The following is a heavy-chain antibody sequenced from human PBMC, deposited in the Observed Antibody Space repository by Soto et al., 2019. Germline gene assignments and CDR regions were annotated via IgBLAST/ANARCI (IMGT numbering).Heavy chain of an antibody. D-gene: IGHD3-10*01. Sequence: SETLSLTCTVSGASISSGGYYWSWTRHHPGKGLEWIGYIYYSGSTYYNPSLKSRVTMSVDTSKNQFSLKLSSVTAADTAVYYCARDANTCASGSYGMDVWGQGTTVTVSS. CDR2: IYYSGST. V-gene: IGHV4-31*03. J-gene: IGHJ6*02. CDR3: ARDANTCASGSYGMDV. CDR1: GASISSGGYY.